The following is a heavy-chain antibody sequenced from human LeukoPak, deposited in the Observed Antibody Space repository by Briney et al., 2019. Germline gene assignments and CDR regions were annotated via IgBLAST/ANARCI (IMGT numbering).Heavy chain of an antibody. CDR1: GFTFDDYA. J-gene: IGHJ4*02. Sequence: GRYLRLSCAASGFTFDDYAMHWVRQAPGKGLEWVSGISWNSGSIGYADSVKGRFTISRDNAKNSLYLQMNSLRAEDTALYYCAKDRVAAAVYFFDYWGQGTLVTVSS. CDR3: AKDRVAAAVYFFDY. V-gene: IGHV3-9*01. D-gene: IGHD6-13*01. CDR2: ISWNSGSI.